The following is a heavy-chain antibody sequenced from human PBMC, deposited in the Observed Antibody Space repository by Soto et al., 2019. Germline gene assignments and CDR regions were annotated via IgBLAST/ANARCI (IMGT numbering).Heavy chain of an antibody. Sequence: SETLSLTCTVSGGSISSSSYYWGWIRQPPGKGLEWIGSIYYSGSTYYNPSLKSRVTISVDTSKNQFSLKLSSVTAADTAVYYCASRNRYCSSTSCYEYCYWGQGTQVTVPQ. D-gene: IGHD2-2*01. CDR2: IYYSGST. CDR1: GGSISSSSYY. J-gene: IGHJ4*02. CDR3: ASRNRYCSSTSCYEYCY. V-gene: IGHV4-39*01.